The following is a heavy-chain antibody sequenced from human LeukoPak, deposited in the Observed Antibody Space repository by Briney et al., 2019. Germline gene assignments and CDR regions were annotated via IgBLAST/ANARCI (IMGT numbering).Heavy chain of an antibody. CDR1: GYTFTGYY. CDR2: INPNSGGT. Sequence: RASVKVSCMASGYTFTGYYMHWVRQAPGQGLEWMGWINPNSGGTNYAQKFQGRVTMTRDTSISTAYMELSRLRSDDTAVYYCARVLRHWTYYFDYWGQGTLVTVSS. CDR3: ARVLRHWTYYFDY. J-gene: IGHJ4*02. D-gene: IGHD1-1*01. V-gene: IGHV1-2*02.